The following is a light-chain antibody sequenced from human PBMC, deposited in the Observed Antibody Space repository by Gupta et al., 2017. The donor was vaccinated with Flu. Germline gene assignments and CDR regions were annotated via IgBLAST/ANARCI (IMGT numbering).Light chain of an antibody. V-gene: IGKV1-5*03. CDR3: QQYDSMSALA. CDR2: KSS. CDR1: QNINIF. Sequence: DLEMPQSPSTLSASVGDRVTITCRASQNINIFLAWYQQKPGKAPKLLIYKSSALETGVPARFSGSGSGMEFALTISDLQPDDFATYYCQQYDSMSALAFGQGTRLDIK. J-gene: IGKJ5*01.